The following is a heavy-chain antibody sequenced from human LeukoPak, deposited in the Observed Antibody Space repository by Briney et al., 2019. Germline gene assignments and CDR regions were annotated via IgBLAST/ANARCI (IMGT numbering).Heavy chain of an antibody. J-gene: IGHJ4*02. CDR1: GFTFSSYA. CDR3: ARDPLGTRPGFDY. CDR2: ISYDGSNK. D-gene: IGHD1-1*01. V-gene: IGHV3-30*04. Sequence: GGSLRLSCAASGFTFSSYAMHWVRQAPGKGLEWVAVISYDGSNKYYADSVKGRFTISRDNSKDTLYLQMNSLRAEDTAVYYCARDPLGTRPGFDYWGQGTLVTVSS.